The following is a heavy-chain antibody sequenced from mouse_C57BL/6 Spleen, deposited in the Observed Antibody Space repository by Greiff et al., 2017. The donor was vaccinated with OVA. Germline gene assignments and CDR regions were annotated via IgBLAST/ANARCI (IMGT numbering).Heavy chain of an antibody. CDR1: GFTFSSYG. CDR3: ARLITTVVATEDWYFDV. Sequence: EVKVVESGGDLVKPGGSLKLSCAASGFTFSSYGMSWVRQTPDKRLEWVATISSGGSYTYYPDSVKGRFTISRDNAKNTLYLQMSSLKSEDTAMYYCARLITTVVATEDWYFDVWGTGTTVTVSS. V-gene: IGHV5-6*01. CDR2: ISSGGSYT. J-gene: IGHJ1*03. D-gene: IGHD1-1*01.